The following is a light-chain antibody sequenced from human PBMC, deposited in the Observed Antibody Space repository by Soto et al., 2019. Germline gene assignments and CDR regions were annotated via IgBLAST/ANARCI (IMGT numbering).Light chain of an antibody. CDR2: DDS. V-gene: IGLV3-21*02. J-gene: IGLJ3*02. CDR1: KLGSES. Sequence: YELTQPPSVSVAPGQTARITCGGSKLGSESVHWYRQKPGQAPVLVVYDDSDRPSGIPERFSGSNSGHTATLTINRVEAGDEADYYCQVWDSSYNHVVFGGGTKVTVL. CDR3: QVWDSSYNHVV.